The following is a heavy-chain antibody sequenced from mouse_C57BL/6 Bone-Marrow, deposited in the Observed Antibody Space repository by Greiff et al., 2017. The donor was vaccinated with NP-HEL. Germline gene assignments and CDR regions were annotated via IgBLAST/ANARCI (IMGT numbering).Heavy chain of an antibody. Sequence: VQLQQPGAELVMPGASVKLSCKASGYTFTSYWMHWVKQRPGQGLEWIGEIDPSDSYTNYNQKFKGKSTLTVDKSSSTAYMQLSSLTSKDSAVYYCARGATVVDYFDYWGQGTTLTVSS. CDR3: ARGATVVDYFDY. V-gene: IGHV1-69*01. J-gene: IGHJ2*01. CDR2: IDPSDSYT. D-gene: IGHD1-1*01. CDR1: GYTFTSYW.